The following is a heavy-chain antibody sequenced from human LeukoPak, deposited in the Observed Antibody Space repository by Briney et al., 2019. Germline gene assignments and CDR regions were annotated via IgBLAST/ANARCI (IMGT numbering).Heavy chain of an antibody. CDR1: GGSISSYY. J-gene: IGHJ4*02. CDR3: ASLLPHGLGYCTNGVCYRRDY. D-gene: IGHD2-8*01. CDR2: IYTSGST. V-gene: IGHV4-4*07. Sequence: SETLSLTCTVSGGSISSYYWSWIRQPAGKGLEWIGRIYTSGSTNYNPSLKSRVTMSVDTSKNQFSLKLSSVTAADTAVYYRASLLPHGLGYCTNGVCYRRDYWGQGTLVTVSS.